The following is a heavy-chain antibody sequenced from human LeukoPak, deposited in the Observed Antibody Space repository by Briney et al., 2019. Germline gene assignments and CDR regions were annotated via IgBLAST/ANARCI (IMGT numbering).Heavy chain of an antibody. Sequence: GASVKVSCKASGYTFTSYGISWVRQAPGQGLEWMGWISAYNGNTNYAQKLQGRVTVTTDTSTSTAYMELRSLRSDDTAVYYCARSHQYNWNDRAIDPWGQGTLVTVSS. CDR1: GYTFTSYG. CDR3: ARSHQYNWNDRAIDP. J-gene: IGHJ5*02. CDR2: ISAYNGNT. V-gene: IGHV1-18*01. D-gene: IGHD1-20*01.